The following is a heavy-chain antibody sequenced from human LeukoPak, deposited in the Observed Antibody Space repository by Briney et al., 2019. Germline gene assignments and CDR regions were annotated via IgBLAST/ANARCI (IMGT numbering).Heavy chain of an antibody. V-gene: IGHV3-23*01. J-gene: IGHJ4*02. Sequence: GGSLILSCAASGFTVSSYAMSWVRQAPGKGLEWVSAISGSGGSTYYADSVKGRFTISRDNSKNTLYLQMNSLRAEDTAVYYCAKGVVPGPHYFDYWGQGTLVTVSS. CDR3: AKGVVPGPHYFDY. CDR2: ISGSGGST. CDR1: GFTVSSYA. D-gene: IGHD3-3*01.